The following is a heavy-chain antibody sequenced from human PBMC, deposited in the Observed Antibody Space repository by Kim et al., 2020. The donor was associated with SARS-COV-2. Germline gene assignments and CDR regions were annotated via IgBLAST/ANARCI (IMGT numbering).Heavy chain of an antibody. V-gene: IGHV4-34*01. J-gene: IGHJ4*02. CDR1: GGSFSGYY. D-gene: IGHD3-10*01. CDR3: ARIPYYYGSGSLDY. Sequence: SETLSLTCAVYGGSFSGYYWSWIRKPPGKGLEWIGEINHSGSTNYNPSLKSRVTISVDTSKNQFSLKLSSVTAADTAVYYCARIPYYYGSGSLDYWGQGT. CDR2: INHSGST.